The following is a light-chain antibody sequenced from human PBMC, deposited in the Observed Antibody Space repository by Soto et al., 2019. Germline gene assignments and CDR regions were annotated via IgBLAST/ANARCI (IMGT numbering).Light chain of an antibody. CDR3: QTYDSSLRGSI. CDR2: VTN. Sequence: QSVLTQPPSVSGAPGQRVTISCTGSRSNIGAGYDVHWYQQLPGTAPKLLIYVTNNRPSGVPDRFSGSKSGASASLAITGLRAEDEADYYCQTYDSSLRGSIFGGGTKLTVL. CDR1: RSNIGAGYD. V-gene: IGLV1-40*01. J-gene: IGLJ2*01.